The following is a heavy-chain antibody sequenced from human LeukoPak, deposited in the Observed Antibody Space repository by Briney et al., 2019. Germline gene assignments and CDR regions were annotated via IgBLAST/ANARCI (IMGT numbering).Heavy chain of an antibody. CDR1: GFTFSSYA. CDR3: AKDNYGDYLYYYYGMDV. CDR2: ISGSGGST. Sequence: GGSLRLSCAASGFTFSSYAMSWVRQAPGKGLEWVSAISGSGGSTYYADSVKGRFTISRDNSNNTLYLQMNSLRAEDTAVYYCAKDNYGDYLYYYYGMDVWGQGTTVAVSS. V-gene: IGHV3-23*01. J-gene: IGHJ6*02. D-gene: IGHD4-17*01.